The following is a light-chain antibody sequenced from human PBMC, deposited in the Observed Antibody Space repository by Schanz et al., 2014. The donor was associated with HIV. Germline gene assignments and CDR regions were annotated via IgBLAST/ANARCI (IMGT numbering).Light chain of an antibody. Sequence: DIQMTQSPSTLSASVGDRVTITCRASQSISSWLAWYQQKPGKAPKLLIYKASSLQSGVPSRFSGSGFGTEFTLTISSLQPGDFATYYCQQYSDYVFTFGPGTKVEI. J-gene: IGKJ3*01. V-gene: IGKV1-5*03. CDR1: QSISSW. CDR3: QQYSDYVFT. CDR2: KAS.